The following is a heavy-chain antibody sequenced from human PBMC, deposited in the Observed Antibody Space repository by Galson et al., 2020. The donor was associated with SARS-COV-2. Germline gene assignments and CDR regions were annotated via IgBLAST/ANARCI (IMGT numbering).Heavy chain of an antibody. V-gene: IGHV3-53*01. CDR3: ARHPYGGNS. D-gene: IGHD4-17*01. Sequence: GASLKISCAASGFTVSSNYMSWVRQAPGKGLEWVSVIYSGGSTYYADSVKGRFTISRDNSKNTLYLQMNSLRAEDTAVYYCARHPYGGNSWGQGTLFTVSS. CDR1: GFTVSSNY. CDR2: IYSGGST. J-gene: IGHJ4*02.